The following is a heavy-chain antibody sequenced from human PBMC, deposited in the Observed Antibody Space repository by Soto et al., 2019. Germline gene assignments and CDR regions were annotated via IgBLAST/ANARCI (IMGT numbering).Heavy chain of an antibody. J-gene: IGHJ3*01. V-gene: IGHV4-4*02. CDR3: ARVVLTITRGAFDA. Sequence: QVQLQESGPGLVKPSGTLSLTCAVSGGSISSSHWWTWVRQSPGKGLEYIGEISHSGTSNSNPSLKSLVPLSVDKSKNHFSLTLTSVTAADTAVYHCARVVLTITRGAFDAWGQGTLVIVSS. D-gene: IGHD3-9*01. CDR2: ISHSGTS. CDR1: GGSISSSHW.